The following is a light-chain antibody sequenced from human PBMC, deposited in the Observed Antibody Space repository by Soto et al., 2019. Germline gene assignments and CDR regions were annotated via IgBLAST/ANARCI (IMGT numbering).Light chain of an antibody. CDR2: GAS. Sequence: SPGTLPLSPGQRAILSCRASQSVTNNYLAWYQQKPGQAPRLLIYGASYRATGTPDRFSGSGSGTDFTLTISGLEPQDFAVYFCQQYGTSPPITFGQGTRLEIK. V-gene: IGKV3-20*01. CDR1: QSVTNNY. CDR3: QQYGTSPPIT. J-gene: IGKJ5*01.